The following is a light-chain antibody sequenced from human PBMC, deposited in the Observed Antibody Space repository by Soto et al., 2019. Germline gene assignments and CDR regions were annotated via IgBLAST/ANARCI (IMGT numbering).Light chain of an antibody. CDR2: RIS. J-gene: IGKJ2*01. CDR1: QSVGRNY. Sequence: EIVLTQSPGTLSLSPGERATLSCRASQSVGRNYLAWYQQKPGQAPRLLIHRISTRATGIPDRFSGSGFATDFTLTISRLEPEDFAVYYCQQYGRSTMYTFGQGTRLEIK. CDR3: QQYGRSTMYT. V-gene: IGKV3-20*01.